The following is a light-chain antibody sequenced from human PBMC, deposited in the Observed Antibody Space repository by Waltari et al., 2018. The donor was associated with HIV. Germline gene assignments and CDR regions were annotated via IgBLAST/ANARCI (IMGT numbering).Light chain of an antibody. CDR3: QSYDSSLSGWV. CDR2: GNN. CDR1: SPNIGAGYD. Sequence: QSVLTQPRSVSGAPGQRVTISCTGSSPNIGAGYDVHWYQQLPGPAPKLLIYGNNNRPSGVPDRFSGSKSATSASLAITGLQAEDEADYYCQSYDSSLSGWVFGGGTKLTVL. J-gene: IGLJ3*02. V-gene: IGLV1-40*01.